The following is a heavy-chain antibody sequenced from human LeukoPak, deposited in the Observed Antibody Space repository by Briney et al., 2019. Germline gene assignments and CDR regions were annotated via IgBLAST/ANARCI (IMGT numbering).Heavy chain of an antibody. CDR3: ARSGGKLAAAGTGWFDP. D-gene: IGHD6-13*01. V-gene: IGHV1-18*01. CDR2: ISAYNGNT. Sequence: ASVKVSCKASGYTFTSYGISWVRQAPGQGLEWMGWISAYNGNTNYAQKLQGRVTMTTDTSTSTAYMELRSLRSDDTAVYYCARSGGKLAAAGTGWFDPWGQGTLVTVSS. J-gene: IGHJ5*02. CDR1: GYTFTSYG.